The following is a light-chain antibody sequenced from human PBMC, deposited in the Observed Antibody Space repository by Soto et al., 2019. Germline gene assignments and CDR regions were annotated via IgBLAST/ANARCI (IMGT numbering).Light chain of an antibody. V-gene: IGLV2-8*01. CDR2: DVS. Sequence: QSVLTQPPSASGSPGQSVTLSCTGTSSDVGGYNYVSWYQHHPGKAPKLMTYDVSKRPSGVPDRFSGSKSGNTASLTVSGLQAKDEADYYCSSYAGSNNYVFGTGTRSPS. CDR1: SSDVGGYNY. CDR3: SSYAGSNNYV. J-gene: IGLJ1*01.